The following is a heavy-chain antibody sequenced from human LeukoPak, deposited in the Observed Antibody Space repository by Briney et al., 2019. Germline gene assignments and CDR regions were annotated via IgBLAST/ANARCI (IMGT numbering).Heavy chain of an antibody. CDR3: ARAGSYDILTYYYYGMDV. CDR1: GYTFTSYG. D-gene: IGHD3-9*01. J-gene: IGHJ6*02. CDR2: ISAYNGNT. V-gene: IGHV1-18*01. Sequence: ASVKVSCKAPGYTFTSYGISWVRQAPGQGLEWMGWISAYNGNTNYAQKLQGRVTMTTDTSTSTAYMELRSLRSDDTAVYYCARAGSYDILTYYYYGMDVWGQGTTVTVSS.